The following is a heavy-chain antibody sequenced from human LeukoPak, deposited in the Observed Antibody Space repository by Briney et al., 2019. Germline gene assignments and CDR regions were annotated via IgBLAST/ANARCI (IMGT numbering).Heavy chain of an antibody. CDR1: GYTFTCYY. CDR2: INPNSGGT. D-gene: IGHD1-26*01. J-gene: IGHJ4*02. V-gene: IGHV1-2*02. CDR3: ARVKVVGAILFDY. Sequence: ASXXVSRKASGYTFTCYYMHWVGQARGQGREGMGWINPNSGGTNYAQKFQGRVSITRDRDNSKAYMEVSRLRSDDTAVYYCARVKVVGAILFDYWGQGTLVTVSS.